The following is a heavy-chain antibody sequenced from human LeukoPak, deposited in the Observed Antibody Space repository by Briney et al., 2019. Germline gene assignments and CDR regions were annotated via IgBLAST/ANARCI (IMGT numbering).Heavy chain of an antibody. CDR1: GASINSITYY. D-gene: IGHD2-2*01. V-gene: IGHV4-39*01. CDR3: ARYHSTWGLNY. Sequence: SETLSLTCTVSGASINSITYYWGWIRQSPGKGLEWIGSIYYSGSTYYTTSLKSRVTISIDTSKNQFSLKLTSVTAADTAVYYCARYHSTWGLNYWGQGTLVTVSS. J-gene: IGHJ4*02. CDR2: IYYSGST.